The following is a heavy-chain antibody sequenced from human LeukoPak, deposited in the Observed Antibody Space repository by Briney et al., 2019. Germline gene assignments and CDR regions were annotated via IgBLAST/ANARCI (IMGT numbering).Heavy chain of an antibody. J-gene: IGHJ4*02. V-gene: IGHV3-21*01. Sequence: PGGSLRLSCAASGFTFSSHSMMWVRQAPGKGLERVSVISSSSSQMYYADSVKGRFTISRDNAQNSLFLQMNSLIAEDTAVYYCARPNYFGSGSYSPDFWGQGTLVTVSS. D-gene: IGHD3-10*01. CDR2: ISSSSSQM. CDR1: GFTFSSHS. CDR3: ARPNYFGSGSYSPDF.